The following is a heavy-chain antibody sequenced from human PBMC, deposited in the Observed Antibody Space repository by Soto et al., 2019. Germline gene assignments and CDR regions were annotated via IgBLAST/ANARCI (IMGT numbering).Heavy chain of an antibody. Sequence: GGSLRLSCAASGFTFSSYAMSWVRQAPGKGLEWVSAISGSGGSTYYADSVKGRFTISRDNSKNTLYLQMNSLRAEDTAVYYCAKVPTRGSTIYYYYYMDVWGKGTTVTVSS. CDR1: GFTFSSYA. J-gene: IGHJ6*03. CDR2: ISGSGGST. CDR3: AKVPTRGSTIYYYYYMDV. V-gene: IGHV3-23*01. D-gene: IGHD2-15*01.